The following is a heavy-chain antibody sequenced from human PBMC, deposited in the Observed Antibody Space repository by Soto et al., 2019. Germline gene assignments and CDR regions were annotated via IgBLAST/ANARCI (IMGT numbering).Heavy chain of an antibody. Sequence: SETLSLTCAVYGGSFSGYYWSWIRQPPGKGLEWIGYIYYSGSTNYNPSLKSRVTISVDTSKNQFSLKLSSVTAADTAVYYCAREEGMVRGRAAFDIWGQGTMVTVSS. D-gene: IGHD3-10*01. CDR2: IYYSGST. V-gene: IGHV4-59*01. CDR3: AREEGMVRGRAAFDI. CDR1: GGSFSGYY. J-gene: IGHJ3*02.